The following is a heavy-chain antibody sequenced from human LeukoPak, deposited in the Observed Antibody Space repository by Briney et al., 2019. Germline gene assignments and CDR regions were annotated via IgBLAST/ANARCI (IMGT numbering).Heavy chain of an antibody. J-gene: IGHJ4*02. CDR3: TRGTGSYYSLGY. CDR2: INSDGSST. V-gene: IGHV3-74*01. CDR1: GFTFSSYW. Sequence: PGGSLGLSCAVSGFTFSSYWMHWVRQAPGKGLVWVSRINSDGSSTIYADSVQGRFTISRDNAKNTLYLQMNSLRAEDTAVYFCTRGTGSYYSLGYWGQGTLVTVSS. D-gene: IGHD3-10*01.